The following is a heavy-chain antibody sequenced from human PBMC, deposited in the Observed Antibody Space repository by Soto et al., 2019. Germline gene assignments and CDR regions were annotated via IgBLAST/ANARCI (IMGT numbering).Heavy chain of an antibody. CDR2: IDPSSGTT. D-gene: IGHD2-15*01. V-gene: IGHV1-46*01. CDR3: ARGAVVVPNGLITGMDV. CDR1: GYSFSNFY. J-gene: IGHJ6*02. Sequence: GASVKVSCKPSGYSFSNFYVHWVRQAPGQGLEWMGIIDPSSGTTSYTQKFQERVTMTRDTSMSTVYMELSRLRFEDTAVYYCARGAVVVPNGLITGMDVWGRGTTVTVSS.